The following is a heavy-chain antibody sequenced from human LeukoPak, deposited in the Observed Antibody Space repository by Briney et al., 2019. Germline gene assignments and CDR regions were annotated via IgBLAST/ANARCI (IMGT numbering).Heavy chain of an antibody. V-gene: IGHV1-8*01. CDR1: GYTFTSYD. CDR3: ARDDSSSWLRGYYYYMDV. D-gene: IGHD6-13*01. Sequence: ASVKVSCKASGYTFTSYDINWVRQATGQGLEWMGWMNPNSGNTGYAQKSQGRVTMTRNTSISTAYMELSSLRSEDTAVYYCARDDSSSWLRGYYYYMDVWGKGTTVTVSS. CDR2: MNPNSGNT. J-gene: IGHJ6*03.